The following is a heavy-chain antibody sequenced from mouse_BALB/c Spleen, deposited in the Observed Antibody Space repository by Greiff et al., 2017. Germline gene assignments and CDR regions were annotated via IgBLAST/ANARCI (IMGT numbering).Heavy chain of an antibody. V-gene: IGHV5-6-3*01. D-gene: IGHD2-14*01. CDR3: ARSYRFDY. CDR1: GFTFSSYG. Sequence: EVQGVESGGGLVQPGGSLKLSCAASGFTFSSYGMSWVRQTPDKRLELVATINSNGGSTYYPDSVKGRFTISRDNAKNTLYLQMSSLKSEDTAMYYCARSYRFDYWGQGTTLTVSS. CDR2: INSNGGST. J-gene: IGHJ2*01.